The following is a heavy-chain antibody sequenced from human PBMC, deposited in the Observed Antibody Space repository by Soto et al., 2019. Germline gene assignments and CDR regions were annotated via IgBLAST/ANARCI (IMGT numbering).Heavy chain of an antibody. CDR3: ARAIGDYGDYRHYYYYMDV. CDR1: GYTFTGYY. J-gene: IGHJ6*03. Sequence: AASVKVSCKASGYTFTGYYMYWVRQAPGQGLEWMGWINPNSGGTNYAQKFQGWVTMTRDTSISTAYMELSRLRSDDTAVYYCARAIGDYGDYRHYYYYMDVWGKGTTVTVSS. CDR2: INPNSGGT. V-gene: IGHV1-2*04. D-gene: IGHD4-17*01.